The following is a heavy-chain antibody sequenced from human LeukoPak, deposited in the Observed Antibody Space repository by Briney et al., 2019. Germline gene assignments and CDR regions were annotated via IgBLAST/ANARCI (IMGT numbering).Heavy chain of an antibody. V-gene: IGHV3-73*01. CDR1: GFTFSGSA. CDR2: IRSKANSYAT. Sequence: GGSLRLSCAASGFTFSGSAMHWVRQASGKGLEGVGGIRSKANSYATAYAASVKGRFTISRDDSKNTLYLQMNSLRAEDTAVYYCAKECDTIFGWAFDYWGQGTLVTVSS. D-gene: IGHD3-3*01. J-gene: IGHJ4*02. CDR3: AKECDTIFGWAFDY.